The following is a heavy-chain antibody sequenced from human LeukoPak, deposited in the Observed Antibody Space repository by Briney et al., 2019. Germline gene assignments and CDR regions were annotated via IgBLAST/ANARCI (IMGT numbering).Heavy chain of an antibody. Sequence: GASVKVSCKASGDTFTSSAISWVRQAPGQGLEWMGRIIPIFGTANYAQKFQGRVTITADKSTSTGYMGLSSLRSEEPGGFYLSKRCRYCRGNSCPYSTFDPWGQGTLVTVSS. J-gene: IGHJ5*02. CDR3: SKRCRYCRGNSCPYSTFDP. V-gene: IGHV1-69*06. CDR1: GDTFTSSA. D-gene: IGHD2-2*01. CDR2: IIPIFGTA.